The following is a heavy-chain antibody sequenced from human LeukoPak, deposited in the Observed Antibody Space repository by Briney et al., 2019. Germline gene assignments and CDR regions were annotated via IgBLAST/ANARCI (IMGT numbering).Heavy chain of an antibody. D-gene: IGHD3-10*01. V-gene: IGHV4-59*01. CDR1: VGSISSYY. Sequence: SETLSLTCSVSVGSISSYYWTWIRQPPGKGLEWIGYIYYSGSTNYNPSLKSRVTISVDTSKNQFSLKLSSVTAADTAVYYCARGITMVRGVFDYWGQGTLVTVSS. CDR3: ARGITMVRGVFDY. CDR2: IYYSGST. J-gene: IGHJ4*02.